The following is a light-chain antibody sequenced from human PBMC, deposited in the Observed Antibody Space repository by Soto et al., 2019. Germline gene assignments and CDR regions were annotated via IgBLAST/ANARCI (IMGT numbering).Light chain of an antibody. Sequence: IQLTQSPSSLSASVGESVTITCRASQGITSYLAWYQQKPGKAPNLLIYGASTLQSGVPSRFSGSGSGTDFTLTINSLQAEDFATYYCQQTRSYPSTFGGGTKVDIK. CDR3: QQTRSYPST. V-gene: IGKV1-9*01. J-gene: IGKJ4*01. CDR1: QGITSY. CDR2: GAS.